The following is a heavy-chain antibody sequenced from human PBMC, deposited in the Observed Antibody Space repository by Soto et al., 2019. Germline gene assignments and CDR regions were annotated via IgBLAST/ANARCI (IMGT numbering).Heavy chain of an antibody. CDR2: MNPNSGNT. Sequence: QVQLVQSGAEVKKPGASVKVSCKASGYTFTSYDINWVRQATGQGLEWMGWMNPNSGNTGYAQKFQGRVTMXXNXSXXTAYMELSSLRSEDTAVYYCARAHGDYYYYYGMDVWGQGTTVTVSS. CDR3: ARAHGDYYYYYGMDV. J-gene: IGHJ6*02. CDR1: GYTFTSYD. V-gene: IGHV1-8*01. D-gene: IGHD4-17*01.